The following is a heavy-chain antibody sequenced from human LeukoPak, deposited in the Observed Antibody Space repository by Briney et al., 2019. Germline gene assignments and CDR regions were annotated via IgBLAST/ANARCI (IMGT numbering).Heavy chain of an antibody. J-gene: IGHJ5*02. V-gene: IGHV4-61*08. D-gene: IGHD1-26*01. Sequence: PSETLSLTCTVSGGSVSSGGYYWSWIRQPPGKGLEWIGYINHSGSTNYNPSLKSRVTISLDTSKNQFSLKLSSVTAADTAVYYCARTYYWFDPWGQGTLVTVSS. CDR2: INHSGST. CDR1: GGSVSSGGYY. CDR3: ARTYYWFDP.